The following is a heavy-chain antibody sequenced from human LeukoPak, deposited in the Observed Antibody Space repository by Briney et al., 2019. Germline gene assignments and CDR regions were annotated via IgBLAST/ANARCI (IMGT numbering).Heavy chain of an antibody. CDR1: GFTFSTYV. Sequence: PGGSLRLSCVTSGFTFSTYVMSWVRKFPGKGLEWLSSIGTSGATTTYADSVKGRFTISRDNSENTLYLQMNSLRVEDTAEYYSARIERCDYWGQGTLVTVSS. V-gene: IGHV3-23*01. CDR2: IGTSGATT. J-gene: IGHJ4*02. CDR3: ARIERCDY.